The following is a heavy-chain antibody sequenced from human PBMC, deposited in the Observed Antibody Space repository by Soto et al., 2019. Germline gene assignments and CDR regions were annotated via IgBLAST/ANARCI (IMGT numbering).Heavy chain of an antibody. D-gene: IGHD2-2*01. Sequence: ASVKVSCKASGYTFSNYGFSWVRQAPGQGLEWMGWISGYNGNTNYAERLQGRVTMTTDTSTSTAYMELKSLRYDDTAMYYCARDPSVIVLVPAAFYYYYYGMDVWGQGTTVTVSS. V-gene: IGHV1-18*01. CDR3: ARDPSVIVLVPAAFYYYYYGMDV. CDR2: ISGYNGNT. CDR1: GYTFSNYG. J-gene: IGHJ6*02.